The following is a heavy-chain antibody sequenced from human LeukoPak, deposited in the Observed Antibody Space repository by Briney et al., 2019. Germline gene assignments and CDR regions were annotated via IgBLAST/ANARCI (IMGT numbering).Heavy chain of an antibody. CDR2: IKIKTDGGTT. D-gene: IGHD1-26*01. V-gene: IGHV3-15*01. CDR1: GFTFSNAW. Sequence: GGSLRLSCAASGFTFSNAWMSWVRQAPGKGLEWVGRIKIKTDGGTTDYAAPVKGRFTISRDDSKNTLYLQMNSLKTEDTAVYYCTSDTSGTASAYFDYWGQGTLVTVPS. J-gene: IGHJ4*02. CDR3: TSDTSGTASAYFDY.